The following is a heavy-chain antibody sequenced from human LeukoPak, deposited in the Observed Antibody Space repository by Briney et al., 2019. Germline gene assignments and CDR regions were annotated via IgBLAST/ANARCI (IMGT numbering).Heavy chain of an antibody. J-gene: IGHJ4*02. Sequence: GGSLRLSCAASGFTFSSYGMHWVRQAPGKGLEWVAFIRYDGSNKYFADSVKGRFTISRDNSKNTLYLQMNSLRAEDTAVYYCAKAEDFWSGYNYWGQGTLVTVSS. CDR1: GFTFSSYG. CDR3: AKAEDFWSGYNY. CDR2: IRYDGSNK. V-gene: IGHV3-30*02. D-gene: IGHD3-3*01.